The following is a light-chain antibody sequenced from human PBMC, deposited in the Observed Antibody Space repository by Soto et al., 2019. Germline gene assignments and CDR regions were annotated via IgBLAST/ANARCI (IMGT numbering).Light chain of an antibody. V-gene: IGLV1-47*01. Sequence: QSVLTQSPSVSGTPGQRVTISCSGSTSNIGSNYVSWYQHLPGTAPKLLISRDNQRPAGVPDRCSGSTSGTSASLAISGLRSGDEGDYYCAAWDDRLNVVFGGGTKLTVL. CDR2: RDN. CDR3: AAWDDRLNVV. J-gene: IGLJ2*01. CDR1: TSNIGSNY.